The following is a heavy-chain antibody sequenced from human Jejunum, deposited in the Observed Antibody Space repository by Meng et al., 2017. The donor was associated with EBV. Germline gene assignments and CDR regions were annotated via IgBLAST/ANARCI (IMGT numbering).Heavy chain of an antibody. D-gene: IGHD5-12*01. CDR2: IGGSGDKT. J-gene: IGHJ4*02. V-gene: IGHV3-23*04. CDR3: AKDLRGYGGTYCDC. CDR1: GFTFNNYA. Sequence: EVQLVESGGDLVQPGGSLRLSCLASGFTFNNYAMSWVRQAPGKELEWVSGIGGSGDKTYYADSVKGRFTISRDNPKNTLFLQRDGLRAEDTAVYFCAKDLRGYGGTYCDCWGQGTLVTVSS.